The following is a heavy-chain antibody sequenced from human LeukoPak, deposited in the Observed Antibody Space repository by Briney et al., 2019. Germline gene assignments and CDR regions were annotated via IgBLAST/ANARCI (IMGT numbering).Heavy chain of an antibody. CDR2: INTNTGNP. V-gene: IGHV7-4-1*02. Sequence: ASVKVSCKASGYTFTTYAINWVRQAPGQGLEWMGWINTNTGNPTYAQGFTGRFAFSLDTSVSTTYLQISSLKAEDTAVYYCARRYHYAHDYWGQGTLVTVSS. CDR1: GYTFTTYA. CDR3: ARRYHYAHDY. D-gene: IGHD1-20*01. J-gene: IGHJ4*02.